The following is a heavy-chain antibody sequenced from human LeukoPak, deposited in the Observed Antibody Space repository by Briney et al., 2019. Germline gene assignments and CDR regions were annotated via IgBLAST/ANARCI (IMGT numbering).Heavy chain of an antibody. CDR3: ARDYCNSTSCYPYYFDY. CDR2: IYTSGST. CDR1: GGSISSYY. D-gene: IGHD2-2*01. J-gene: IGHJ4*02. Sequence: VKPSETLSLTCTVSGGSISSYYWSWIRQPAGKGPEWIGRIYTSGSTNYNPSLKSRVTMSVDTSKNQFSLKLSSVTAADTAVYYCARDYCNSTSCYPYYFDYWGQGTLVTVSS. V-gene: IGHV4-4*07.